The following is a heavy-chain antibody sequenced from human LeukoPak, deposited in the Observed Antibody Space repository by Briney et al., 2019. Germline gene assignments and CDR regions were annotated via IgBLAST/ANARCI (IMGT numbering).Heavy chain of an antibody. CDR2: IVPIFGTA. J-gene: IGHJ5*02. V-gene: IGHV1-69*06. D-gene: IGHD5-24*01. Sequence: SVKVSCKASGYTFTSYGISWVRQAPGQGLEWMGEIVPIFGTASYAQKFQGRVTITADKSTNTVYMELTSLISEDTAMFYCARDRGGYNYIRWFDPWGQGTLVTVSS. CDR1: GYTFTSYG. CDR3: ARDRGGYNYIRWFDP.